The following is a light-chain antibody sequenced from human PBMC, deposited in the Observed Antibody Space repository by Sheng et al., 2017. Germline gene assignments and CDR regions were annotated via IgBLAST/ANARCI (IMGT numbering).Light chain of an antibody. CDR3: QLWDSSSDLVV. CDR1: NIGSKS. Sequence: SYVMTQPPSVSVAPGQTASIPCGGNNIGSKSVHWYQQKPGQAPXLVLYDDSDRPSGIPERFSGSNSGDTATLTIRRVDAGDEADYYCQLWDSSSDLVVFGGGTKLTVL. CDR2: DDS. J-gene: IGLJ2*01. V-gene: IGLV3-21*02.